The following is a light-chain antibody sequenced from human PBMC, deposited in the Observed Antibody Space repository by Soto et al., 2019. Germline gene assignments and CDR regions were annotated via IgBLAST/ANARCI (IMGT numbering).Light chain of an antibody. J-gene: IGKJ3*01. CDR2: KVS. CDR1: QSLVYSDGNTY. CDR3: MQGTLPFT. V-gene: IGKV2-30*01. Sequence: DVVMTQSPLSLPVTLGQPASISCRSSQSLVYSDGNTYLNWFQQRPGHSPRRLIYKVSNRDSGVPDRVSVSGSGTDFTLKISGVGADYVGVYYCMQGTLPFTFGRGPKVGIK.